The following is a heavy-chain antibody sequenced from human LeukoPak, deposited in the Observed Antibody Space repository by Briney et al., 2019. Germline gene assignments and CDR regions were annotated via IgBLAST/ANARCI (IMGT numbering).Heavy chain of an antibody. Sequence: GESLRISCKGSGYSFTSYWIGWVGQMPGRGLEWMGIIYPDDSDTRYSPSFQGQVTISADKSIRTAYLQWSSLKASDTAMYYCARERSSQGYFDFWGQGTLVTVSS. D-gene: IGHD6-6*01. V-gene: IGHV5-51*01. CDR1: GYSFTSYW. CDR3: ARERSSQGYFDF. CDR2: IYPDDSDT. J-gene: IGHJ4*02.